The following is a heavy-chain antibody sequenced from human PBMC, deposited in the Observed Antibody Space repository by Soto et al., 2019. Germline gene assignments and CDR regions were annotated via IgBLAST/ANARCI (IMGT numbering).Heavy chain of an antibody. J-gene: IGHJ4*02. CDR1: GFTFTSSA. V-gene: IGHV1-58*01. CDR2: IVVSSGNT. Sequence: SVKFSCKASGFTFTSSAVQWVRQARGQRLEWIGWIVVSSGNTNYAQKFQERVTITRDMSTSTAYMELSSLRSEDTAVYYCAATHGMGSSYYFDYWGQGTLVTVSS. D-gene: IGHD1-20*01. CDR3: AATHGMGSSYYFDY.